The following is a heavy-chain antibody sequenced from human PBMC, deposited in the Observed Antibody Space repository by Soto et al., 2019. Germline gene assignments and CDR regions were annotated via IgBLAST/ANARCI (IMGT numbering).Heavy chain of an antibody. Sequence: QLQLQESGPGLVKPSETLSLTCTVSGGSISRSSYYWGWIRQPPGKGLEWIGSIYYSGSTYYNPSLKSRVPISVDTSKNQFSLKLSSVTAADTAVYYCASQEVAECSSTSCYLEDGNNWFAPWGQGTLVTVSS. J-gene: IGHJ5*02. CDR1: GGSISRSSYY. CDR2: IYYSGST. CDR3: ASQEVAECSSTSCYLEDGNNWFAP. V-gene: IGHV4-39*01. D-gene: IGHD2-2*01.